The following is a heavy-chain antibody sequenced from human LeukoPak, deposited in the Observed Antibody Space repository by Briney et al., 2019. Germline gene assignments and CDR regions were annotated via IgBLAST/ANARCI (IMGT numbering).Heavy chain of an antibody. CDR2: INSDGSSP. Sequence: GGSLTLSCAASGFTFSTYWMHWVRHAPGKGLVWVSCINSDGSSPSYADSVKGRFTISRDNAKNQVYLQMNSLRAEDTAVYYCARWGSSGWYPMDVWGQGTTVTVSS. CDR3: ARWGSSGWYPMDV. J-gene: IGHJ6*02. V-gene: IGHV3-74*01. D-gene: IGHD6-19*01. CDR1: GFTFSTYW.